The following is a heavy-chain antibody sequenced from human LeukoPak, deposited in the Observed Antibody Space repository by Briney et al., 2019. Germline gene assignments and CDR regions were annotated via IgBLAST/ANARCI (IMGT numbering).Heavy chain of an antibody. CDR3: ARDRRRDRTVTIEDGMDV. V-gene: IGHV3-53*01. Sequence: GGSLRLSCAASGFTFSSYSMNWVRQAPGKGLEWVSVIYSGGSTYYADSVKGRFTISRDNSKNTLYLQMNSLRAEDTAVYYCARDRRRDRTVTIEDGMDVWGQGTTVTVSS. CDR2: IYSGGST. CDR1: GFTFSSYS. J-gene: IGHJ6*02. D-gene: IGHD4-17*01.